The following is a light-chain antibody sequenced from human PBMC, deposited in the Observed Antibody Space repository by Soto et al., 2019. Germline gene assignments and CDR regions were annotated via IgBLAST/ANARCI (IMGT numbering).Light chain of an antibody. Sequence: EIVLTQSPGTLSLSPGERATLSCRASQSVSSTYFAWYQQKPGQAPRLLIYAASTRTTGIPDRFGGSGSGTDFTLTISRLEPEDFAVYYCQQYGSSPWTFGRGTKVEI. CDR1: QSVSSTY. CDR2: AAS. CDR3: QQYGSSPWT. V-gene: IGKV3-20*01. J-gene: IGKJ4*01.